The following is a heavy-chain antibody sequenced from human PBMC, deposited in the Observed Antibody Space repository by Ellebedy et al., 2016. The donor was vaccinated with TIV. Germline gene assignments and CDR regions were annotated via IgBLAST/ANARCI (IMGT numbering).Heavy chain of an antibody. D-gene: IGHD3-16*01. V-gene: IGHV4-59*11. CDR1: GDSISSHY. J-gene: IGHJ4*02. CDR2: ISYSGST. CDR3: ATDWGRAAVL. Sequence: SETLSLXCTVSGDSISSHYWSWIRQPPGKGLEWIGYISYSGSTNYNPSLKSRVVISVDTSKNQFSLKLSSVTAADTAVYYCATDWGRAAVLWGQGTLVTVSS.